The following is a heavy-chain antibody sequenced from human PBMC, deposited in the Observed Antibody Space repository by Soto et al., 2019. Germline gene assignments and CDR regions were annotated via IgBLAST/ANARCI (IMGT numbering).Heavy chain of an antibody. Sequence: QLQLQESGPGLVKPSETLSLTCTVSGGSISSSSYYWGWIRQPPGKGLEWIASIYYSGSTYYNPSLKSRVTISVDTSKNQFSLKLNSVTAADTAVYYCARLSSDYGDYYIDYWGQGTLVTVSS. J-gene: IGHJ4*02. CDR1: GGSISSSSYY. CDR3: ARLSSDYGDYYIDY. V-gene: IGHV4-39*01. CDR2: IYYSGST. D-gene: IGHD4-17*01.